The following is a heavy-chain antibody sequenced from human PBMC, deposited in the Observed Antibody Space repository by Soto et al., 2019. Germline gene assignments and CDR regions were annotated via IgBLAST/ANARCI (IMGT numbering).Heavy chain of an antibody. CDR3: ARGHRLPYSGYDFDY. CDR2: IIPIFGTA. J-gene: IGHJ4*02. CDR1: GGTFSSYA. D-gene: IGHD5-12*01. V-gene: IGHV1-69*06. Sequence: SVKVSCKASGGTFSSYAISWVLQAPGQGLEWMGGIIPIFGTANYAQKFQGRVTITADKSTSTAYMELSSLRSEDTAVYYCARGHRLPYSGYDFDYWGQGTPVTVSS.